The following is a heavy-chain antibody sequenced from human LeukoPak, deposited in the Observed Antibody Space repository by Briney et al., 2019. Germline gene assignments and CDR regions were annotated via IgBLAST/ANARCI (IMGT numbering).Heavy chain of an antibody. Sequence: SETLSLTCTVSGGSSSSYYWSWIRQPPGKGLEWIGYIYYSGSTNYNPSLKSRVTISVDTSKNQFSLRLSSVTAADTAVYYCARVGSGGAWFDFWGQGTLVSVSS. CDR2: IYYSGST. CDR1: GGSSSSYY. CDR3: ARVGSGGAWFDF. V-gene: IGHV4-59*01. D-gene: IGHD6-19*01. J-gene: IGHJ4*02.